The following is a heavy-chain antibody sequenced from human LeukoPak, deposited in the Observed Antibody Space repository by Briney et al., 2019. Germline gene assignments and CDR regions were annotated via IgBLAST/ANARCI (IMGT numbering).Heavy chain of an antibody. J-gene: IGHJ4*02. Sequence: GGSLRLSCAASGFTFDDYAMQWVRQAPGKGLGWVSGISWNGGSIGYADSVKGRFTISRDNAKNSLYLQMNSLRAEDTALYYCAKGTYSTSLTGFDHWGQGTLVTVPS. CDR3: AKGTYSTSLTGFDH. V-gene: IGHV3-9*01. CDR1: GFTFDDYA. D-gene: IGHD6-6*01. CDR2: ISWNGGSI.